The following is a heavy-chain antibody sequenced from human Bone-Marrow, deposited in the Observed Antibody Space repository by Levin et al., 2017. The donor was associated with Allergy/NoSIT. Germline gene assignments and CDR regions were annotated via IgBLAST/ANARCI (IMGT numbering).Heavy chain of an antibody. D-gene: IGHD4-17*01. V-gene: IGHV1-46*01. Sequence: PGESLKISCETSTCTSPRNYVHWVRHAPGQGLEWMGVINPSGTSTSYAQKFQGRVTMTRDTSTSTVYMDLSSLIFEDTAVYYCVRGDYGRFDCWGQGTLVTVSS. CDR1: TCTSPRNY. CDR3: VRGDYGRFDC. CDR2: INPSGTST. J-gene: IGHJ4*02.